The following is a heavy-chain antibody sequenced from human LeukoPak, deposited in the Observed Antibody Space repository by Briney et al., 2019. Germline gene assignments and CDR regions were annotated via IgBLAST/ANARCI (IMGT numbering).Heavy chain of an antibody. Sequence: ASVKVSCKASGYTFTGYYMHWVRQAPGQGLEWMGWINPNSGGTNYAQKFQGRVTMTRDTSISTAYMELSRLRSDDTAVYYRARDTGCGGDCYSFQHWGQGTLVTVSS. J-gene: IGHJ1*01. D-gene: IGHD2-21*02. V-gene: IGHV1-2*02. CDR3: ARDTGCGGDCYSFQH. CDR2: INPNSGGT. CDR1: GYTFTGYY.